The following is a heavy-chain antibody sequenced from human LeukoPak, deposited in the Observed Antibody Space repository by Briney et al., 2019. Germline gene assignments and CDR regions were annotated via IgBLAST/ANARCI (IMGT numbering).Heavy chain of an antibody. CDR1: GFTFSSYA. CDR3: ARDLQCGGDCHYDAFDI. V-gene: IGHV3-7*01. J-gene: IGHJ3*02. CDR2: IKEDGSEK. D-gene: IGHD2-21*02. Sequence: PGRSLRLSCAASGFTFSSYAMHWVRQAPGKGLEWVANIKEDGSEKYYVDSLKGRFTISRDNAKNSLYLQMNSLRAEDTAVYYCARDLQCGGDCHYDAFDIWGQGTMVTVSS.